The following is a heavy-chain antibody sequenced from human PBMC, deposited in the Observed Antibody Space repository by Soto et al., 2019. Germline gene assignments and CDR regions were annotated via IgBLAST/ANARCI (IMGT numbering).Heavy chain of an antibody. CDR1: GFSLSTSGVG. CDR2: IYWDDDK. V-gene: IGHV2-5*02. CDR3: AHSPRHPSMGGYDYYYYYGMDV. J-gene: IGHJ6*02. Sequence: QITLKESGPTLVKPTQTLTLTCTFSGFSLSTSGVGVGWIRQPPGKALEWLALIYWDDDKRYSPSLKSRLTITKETAKNQVVLTMTNMDPVDTATYYCAHSPRHPSMGGYDYYYYYGMDVWGQGTTVTVSS. D-gene: IGHD5-12*01.